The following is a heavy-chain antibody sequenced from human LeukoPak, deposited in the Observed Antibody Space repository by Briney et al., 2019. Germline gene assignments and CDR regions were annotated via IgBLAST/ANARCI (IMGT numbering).Heavy chain of an antibody. CDR3: VTGDPIWFDP. J-gene: IGHJ5*02. CDR1: GFTFSSYA. Sequence: PGGSLRLSCAASGFTFSSYAMHWVRQAPGKGLEWVSGVTSGGGHIYYADFVKGRFTISRDDSKNTLFLQMDSLRVEDTAVCYCVTGDPIWFDPWGQGTLVTVSS. CDR2: VTSGGGHI. D-gene: IGHD3-10*01. V-gene: IGHV3-23*01.